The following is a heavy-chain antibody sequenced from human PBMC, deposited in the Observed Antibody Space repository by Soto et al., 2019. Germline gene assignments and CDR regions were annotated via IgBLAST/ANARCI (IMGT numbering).Heavy chain of an antibody. J-gene: IGHJ6*02. Sequence: GASVKVSCKASGGTFSSYAISWVRQAPGQGLEWMGGIIPIFGTANYAQKFQGRVTITADKSTSTAYMELSSLRSEDTAVYYCARRSYDISRGYYYGMDVWGQGTTVTVSS. CDR2: IIPIFGTA. D-gene: IGHD3-9*01. CDR3: ARRSYDISRGYYYGMDV. CDR1: GGTFSSYA. V-gene: IGHV1-69*06.